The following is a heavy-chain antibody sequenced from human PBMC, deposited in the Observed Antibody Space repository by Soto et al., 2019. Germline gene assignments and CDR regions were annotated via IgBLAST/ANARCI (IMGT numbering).Heavy chain of an antibody. J-gene: IGHJ4*02. D-gene: IGHD6-19*01. V-gene: IGHV3-13*01. CDR2: IVTAGDT. CDR1: GFTFSSYD. CDR3: ARDNGVGSGFDY. Sequence: GGSLRLSCAASGFTFSSYDMHWVRQATGKGLEWDSAIVTAGDTYYPGSVKGRFTISRENAKNSLYLQMNSLIAGDTAGYYCARDNGVGSGFDYWGQGTLVTVSS.